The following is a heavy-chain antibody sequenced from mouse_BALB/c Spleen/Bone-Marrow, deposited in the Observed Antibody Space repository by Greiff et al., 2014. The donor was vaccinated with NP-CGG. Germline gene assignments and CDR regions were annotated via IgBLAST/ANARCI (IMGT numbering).Heavy chain of an antibody. V-gene: IGHV1-87*01. Sequence: VQLVESGAELARPGASVKLSCKASGYTFTSYWMQWVKQRPGQGLEWIGAIYPGDCDTRYTQKFKCKATLTADKSSSTAYMQLSSFASEDSAVYYCARDEHYFDYWGQGTTLTVPS. CDR2: IYPGDCDT. CDR1: GYTFTSYW. J-gene: IGHJ2*01. CDR3: ARDEHYFDY.